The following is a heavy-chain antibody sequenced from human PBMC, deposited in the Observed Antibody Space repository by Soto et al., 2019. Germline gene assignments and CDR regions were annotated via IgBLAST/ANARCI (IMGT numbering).Heavy chain of an antibody. CDR3: ARVRGTAGKRYFDY. V-gene: IGHV4-59*01. D-gene: IGHD6-13*01. Sequence: SETLSLTCTVSGGSMIAYYWNWMRQPPGKGLQWIGYTYYSGSTTCNPSLKSRVTISVDSSKNQFSLKLDSVTPADTAVYYCARVRGTAGKRYFDYWGPGTLVTAPQ. CDR1: GGSMIAYY. J-gene: IGHJ4*02. CDR2: TYYSGST.